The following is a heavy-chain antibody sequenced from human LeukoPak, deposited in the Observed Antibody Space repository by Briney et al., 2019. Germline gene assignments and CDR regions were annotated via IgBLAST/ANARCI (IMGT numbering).Heavy chain of an antibody. Sequence: GGSLRLSCAASGFTLSSYDMHWVRQAPGKGLEWVSYISSSGSTIYYADSVKGRFTISRDNSKNTLYLQMNSLRAEDTAVYYCAKDQSKWELLGRLDYWGQGTLVTVSS. J-gene: IGHJ4*02. CDR1: GFTLSSYD. D-gene: IGHD1-26*01. CDR3: AKDQSKWELLGRLDY. V-gene: IGHV3-48*01. CDR2: ISSSGSTI.